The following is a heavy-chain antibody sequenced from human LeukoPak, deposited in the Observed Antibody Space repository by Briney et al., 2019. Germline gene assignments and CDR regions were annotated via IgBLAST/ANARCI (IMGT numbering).Heavy chain of an antibody. CDR3: ARDQGLLRYFSY. V-gene: IGHV4-38-2*02. J-gene: IGHJ4*02. CDR1: GYSINSGYY. Sequence: PSETLSLTCAVSGYSINSGYYWGWIRQPPGKGLEWIGSIYHSGITYYNPFLKSRVTISVDTSKNQFSLKMSSVTAADTAVYYCARDQGLLRYFSYWGQGTLVTVSS. CDR2: IYHSGIT. D-gene: IGHD3-9*01.